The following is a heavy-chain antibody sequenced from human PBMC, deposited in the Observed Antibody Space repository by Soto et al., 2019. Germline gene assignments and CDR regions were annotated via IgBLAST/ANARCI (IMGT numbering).Heavy chain of an antibody. CDR3: ARTAAAGKYYSGMDV. Sequence: GESLKISCKGSGYSFSSYWIGWVRQMPGKGLESMGIIYPGDSDTRYSPSFQGQVTISADKSISTAYLQWSSLKASDTALYYFARTAAAGKYYSGMDVWGQGTTVTVSS. D-gene: IGHD6-13*01. CDR1: GYSFSSYW. J-gene: IGHJ6*02. V-gene: IGHV5-51*01. CDR2: IYPGDSDT.